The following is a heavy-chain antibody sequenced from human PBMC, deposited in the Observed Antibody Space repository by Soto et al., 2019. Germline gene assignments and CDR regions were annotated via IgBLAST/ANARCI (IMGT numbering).Heavy chain of an antibody. CDR1: TYNFKTLI. CDR2: IRAYNGNT. V-gene: IGHV1-18*01. D-gene: IGHD3-3*01. Sequence: ASVKVSCKASTYNFKTLIISWVRQAPGQGLEWVGWIRAYNGNTQYGLKFHDRVTLTTDTSTTTAYLELRSLTTDDTAQYFCARNHDFWIGVGGCMDVWGQGTTVTVSS. CDR3: ARNHDFWIGVGGCMDV. J-gene: IGHJ6*02.